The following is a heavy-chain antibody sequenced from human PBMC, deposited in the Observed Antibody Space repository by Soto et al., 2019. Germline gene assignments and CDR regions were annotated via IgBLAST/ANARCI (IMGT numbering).Heavy chain of an antibody. CDR1: GYTFTSYG. Sequence: ASVKVSCKASGYTFTSYGISWVRQAPGQGLEWMGWISAYNGNTNYAQKLQGRVTMTTDTSTGTAYMELRSLRSDDTAVYYCARGRFIAVAVAGGGLYYGMDVWGQGTTVTVSS. D-gene: IGHD6-19*01. J-gene: IGHJ6*02. CDR2: ISAYNGNT. V-gene: IGHV1-18*01. CDR3: ARGRFIAVAVAGGGLYYGMDV.